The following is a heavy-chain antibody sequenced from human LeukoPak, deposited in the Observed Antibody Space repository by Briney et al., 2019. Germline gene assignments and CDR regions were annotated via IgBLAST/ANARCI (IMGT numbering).Heavy chain of an antibody. CDR2: INSDGSST. CDR1: GFTFSSYW. J-gene: IGHJ4*02. CDR3: AKDSVLRFLEWFHNWGYFDY. V-gene: IGHV3-74*01. D-gene: IGHD3-3*01. Sequence: HPGGSLRLSCAASGFTFSSYWMHWVRHAPGKGLVWVSRINSDGSSTSYADSVKGRFTISRDNSKNTLYLQMNSLRAEDTAVYYCAKDSVLRFLEWFHNWGYFDYWGQGTLVTVSS.